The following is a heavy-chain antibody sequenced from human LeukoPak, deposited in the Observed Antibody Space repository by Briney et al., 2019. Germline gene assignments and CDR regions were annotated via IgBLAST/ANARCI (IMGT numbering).Heavy chain of an antibody. CDR3: ARVRIQLFDAFDI. J-gene: IGHJ3*02. D-gene: IGHD5-18*01. V-gene: IGHV3-21*01. Sequence: GGSLRLSCAASGFTFSSYSMNWVRQAPGKGLEWVSSISSSSSYIYYADSVKGRFTISRDNAKNSLYLLMNSLRAEDTAVYYCARVRIQLFDAFDIWGQGTMVTVSS. CDR2: ISSSSSYI. CDR1: GFTFSSYS.